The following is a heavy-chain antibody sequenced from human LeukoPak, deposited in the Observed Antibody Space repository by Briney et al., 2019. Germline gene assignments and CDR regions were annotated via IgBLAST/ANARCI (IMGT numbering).Heavy chain of an antibody. CDR3: ARAGYGSGTYYYFYGMDV. CDR2: LSYDGSNK. V-gene: IGHV3-30*04. D-gene: IGHD3-10*01. Sequence: GGSLRLSCAASGYPFSTFAMHWVREAPGKGLEWVALLSYDGSNKYYAGSVKGRFTISRDNSKNTLYLQMNSLRTEDTAVYYCARAGYGSGTYYYFYGMDVWGQGTTVTVSS. J-gene: IGHJ6*02. CDR1: GYPFSTFA.